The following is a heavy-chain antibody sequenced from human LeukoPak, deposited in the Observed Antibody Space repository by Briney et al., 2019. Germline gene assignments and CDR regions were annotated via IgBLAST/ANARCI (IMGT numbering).Heavy chain of an antibody. CDR1: GGSFSGYY. J-gene: IGHJ6*02. CDR3: ARARSSSWYRGYYYYGMDV. CDR2: INHSGST. D-gene: IGHD6-13*01. V-gene: IGHV4-34*01. Sequence: PSETLSLTCAVYGGSFSGYYWSWIRQPPGKGLAWIGEINHSGSTNYNPSLKSRVTISVDTSKNQFSLKLSSVTAADTAVYYCARARSSSWYRGYYYYGMDVWGQGTTVTVSS.